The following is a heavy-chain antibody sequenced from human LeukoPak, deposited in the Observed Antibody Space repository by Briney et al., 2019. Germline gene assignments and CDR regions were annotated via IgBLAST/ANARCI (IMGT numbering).Heavy chain of an antibody. J-gene: IGHJ4*02. V-gene: IGHV3-23*01. D-gene: IGHD2/OR15-2a*01. CDR1: GFTFSSYA. Sequence: GGSLRLSCAASGFTFSSYAMSWVRQAPGKGLEWVSAISGSGGSTYYADSVKGRFTISRDNSKNTLYLQMNSLRAEDTAVYYCAKDRDFGFLYREWLSWSQGTLVTVSS. CDR2: ISGSGGST. CDR3: AKDRDFGFLYREWLS.